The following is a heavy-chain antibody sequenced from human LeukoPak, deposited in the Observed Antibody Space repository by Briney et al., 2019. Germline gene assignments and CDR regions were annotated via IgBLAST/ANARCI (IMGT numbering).Heavy chain of an antibody. CDR3: ARDLRIYDYVWGSYRRTKYYFDY. V-gene: IGHV4-34*01. CDR1: GGSFSGYY. J-gene: IGHJ4*02. D-gene: IGHD3-16*02. CDR2: IYHSGST. Sequence: SETLSLTCAVYGGSFSGYYWSWIRQPPGKGLEWIGSIYHSGSTNYNPSLKSRVTISVDTSKNQFSLKLSSVTAADTAVYYCARDLRIYDYVWGSYRRTKYYFDYWGQGTLVTVSS.